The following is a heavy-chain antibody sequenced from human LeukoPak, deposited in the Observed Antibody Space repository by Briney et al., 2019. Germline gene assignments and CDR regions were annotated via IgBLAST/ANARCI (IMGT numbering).Heavy chain of an antibody. J-gene: IGHJ4*02. CDR1: GFTFSNAW. V-gene: IGHV3-15*01. D-gene: IGHD5-12*01. CDR2: IKSKTDGGTT. CDR3: TTDIVATISFVFDY. Sequence: GGSLRLSCAASGFTFSNAWMSWVRQAPGKGLEWVGRIKSKTDGGTTDYGAPVKGRFTISRDDSKNTLYLQMNSLKTEDTAVYYCTTDIVATISFVFDYWGQGTLVTVSS.